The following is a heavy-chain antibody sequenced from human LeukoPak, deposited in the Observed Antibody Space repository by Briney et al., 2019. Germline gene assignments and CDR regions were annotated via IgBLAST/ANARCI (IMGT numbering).Heavy chain of an antibody. D-gene: IGHD3-22*01. J-gene: IGHJ3*02. Sequence: SETLSLTCAVYGGSFSGYYWSWIRQPPGKGLEWIGEINHSGSTNYNPSLKSRVTISVDTSKNQFSLKLSSVTAADTAVYYCARGGMYYYDSSGYYYPGAFDIWGQGTMVTVSS. CDR2: INHSGST. CDR1: GGSFSGYY. CDR3: ARGGMYYYDSSGYYYPGAFDI. V-gene: IGHV4-34*01.